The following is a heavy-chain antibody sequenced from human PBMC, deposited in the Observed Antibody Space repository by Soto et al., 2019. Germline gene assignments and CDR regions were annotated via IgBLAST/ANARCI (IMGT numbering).Heavy chain of an antibody. D-gene: IGHD2-8*01. Sequence: GGSLRLSCAASGFTFGSYSMNWVRQAPGKGLEWVSSISSSSSYIYYADSVKGRFTISRDNAKNSLYLQMNSLRAEDTAVHYCASPRPSDIVLMVYATDAFDIWGQGTMVTVSS. V-gene: IGHV3-21*01. CDR3: ASPRPSDIVLMVYATDAFDI. CDR1: GFTFGSYS. J-gene: IGHJ3*02. CDR2: ISSSSSYI.